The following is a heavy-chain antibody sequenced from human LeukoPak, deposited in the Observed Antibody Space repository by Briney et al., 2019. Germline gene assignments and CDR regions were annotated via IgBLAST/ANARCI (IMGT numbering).Heavy chain of an antibody. CDR3: ATLGGDTAMVMVY. CDR1: GGTFISYA. CDR2: IIPIFGTA. J-gene: IGHJ4*02. V-gene: IGHV1-69*13. Sequence: ASVKVSCKASGGTFISYAISWVRQAPGQGLEWMGGIIPIFGTANYAQKFQGRVTITADESTSTAYMELSSLRSEDTAVYYCATLGGDTAMVMVYWGQGTLVTVSS. D-gene: IGHD5-18*01.